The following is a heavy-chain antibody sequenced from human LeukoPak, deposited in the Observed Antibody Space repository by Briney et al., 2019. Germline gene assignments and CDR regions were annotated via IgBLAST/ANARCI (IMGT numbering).Heavy chain of an antibody. CDR1: GGSITDYH. CDR3: ASDYFDRTGHYGFIY. Sequence: SETLSLTCTVSGGSITDYHWIWIRQPAGKGLAWIGRLYTSGSTNYNPSLKSRVSMSVDTSKKQFSLRLSSVTAADTAIYYCASDYFDRTGHYGFIYRGQGSLVNISS. CDR2: LYTSGST. D-gene: IGHD3-22*01. V-gene: IGHV4-4*07. J-gene: IGHJ4*02.